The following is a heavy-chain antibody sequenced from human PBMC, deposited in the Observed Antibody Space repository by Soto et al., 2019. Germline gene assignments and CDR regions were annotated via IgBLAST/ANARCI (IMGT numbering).Heavy chain of an antibody. J-gene: IGHJ4*02. D-gene: IGHD5-12*01. Sequence: QVQLVQSGAEVKKPGSSVKVSCKASGVTFSRQDMRWVRQAPGQGLEWMGGIIPIFGTPQYAEKFQDRVTITADESTSTAYMELSSLTSEDTAVYYCATNEGRDGYSFDYWVQGTLVTVSS. CDR3: ATNEGRDGYSFDY. CDR2: IIPIFGTP. V-gene: IGHV1-69*01. CDR1: GVTFSRQD.